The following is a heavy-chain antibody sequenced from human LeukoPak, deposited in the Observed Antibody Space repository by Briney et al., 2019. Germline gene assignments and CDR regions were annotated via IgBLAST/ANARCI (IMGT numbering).Heavy chain of an antibody. CDR1: GYTFSSYG. CDR3: ARGMAGLAADGNWFDP. V-gene: IGHV1-18*01. D-gene: IGHD6-13*01. CDR2: IATYNGKT. J-gene: IGHJ5*02. Sequence: ASVKVSCKASGYTFSSYGISWVRQAPGQGLEWMGWIATYNGKTKYAEKVQGRVTMTTDTSTTTAYMELRTLRSDDTAVYYCARGMAGLAADGNWFDPWGQGTLITVSS.